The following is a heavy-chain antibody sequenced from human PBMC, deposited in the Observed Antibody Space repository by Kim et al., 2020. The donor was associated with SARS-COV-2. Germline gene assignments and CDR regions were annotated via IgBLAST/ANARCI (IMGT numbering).Heavy chain of an antibody. J-gene: IGHJ5*02. D-gene: IGHD3-10*01. CDR2: IYHSGST. CDR3: ARGGGMVRGVDWFDP. Sequence: SETLSLTCTVSGYSISSGYYWGWIRQPPGKGLEWIGSIYHSGSTYYNPSLKSRVTISVDTSKNQFSLKLSSVTAADTAVYYCARGGGMVRGVDWFDPWGQGTLVTVSS. V-gene: IGHV4-38-2*02. CDR1: GYSISSGYY.